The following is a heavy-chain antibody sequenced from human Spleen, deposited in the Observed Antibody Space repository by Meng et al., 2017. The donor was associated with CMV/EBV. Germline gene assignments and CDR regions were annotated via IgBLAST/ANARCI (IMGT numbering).Heavy chain of an antibody. CDR2: INHSGST. CDR1: GGSISTGDYY. D-gene: IGHD2-2*01. Sequence: GSLRLSCTVSGGSISTGDYYWSWVRQPPGKGLEWIGEINHSGSTNYNPSLKSRVTISVDTSKNQFSLKLSSVTAADTAVYYCARGIIVVVPAARIDRTYYYYGMDVWGQGTTVTVSS. J-gene: IGHJ6*02. CDR3: ARGIIVVVPAARIDRTYYYYGMDV. V-gene: IGHV4-34*01.